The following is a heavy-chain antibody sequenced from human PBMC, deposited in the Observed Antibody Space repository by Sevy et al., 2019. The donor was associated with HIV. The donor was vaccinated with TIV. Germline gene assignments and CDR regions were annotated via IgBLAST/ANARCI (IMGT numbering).Heavy chain of an antibody. CDR3: ARMNYYGSAPGSWLDP. CDR2: MYYSGIT. Sequence: SETLSFTCTVSGGSISSYYWSWIRQPPGKGLEWIGYMYYSGITNYNPSLKSRVTISVDMSKNQVSLKLSSMTAADTAVFYCARMNYYGSAPGSWLDPRGQGTLVTVSS. J-gene: IGHJ5*02. D-gene: IGHD3-10*01. CDR1: GGSISSYY. V-gene: IGHV4-59*01.